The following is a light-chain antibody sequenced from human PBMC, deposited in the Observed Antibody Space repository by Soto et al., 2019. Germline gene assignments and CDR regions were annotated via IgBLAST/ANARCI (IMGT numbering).Light chain of an antibody. CDR3: QSYDNSLNHVV. V-gene: IGLV1-40*01. J-gene: IGLJ2*01. Sequence: QSVLTQPPSVSGAPGQRVTIPCTGSSSNIRSFYDVHWYQQLPGTVPKLLIYGDNNRPSGVPDRFSGSKSGTAASLAITGLQAEDEADYYCQSYDNSLNHVVFGGGTKVTVL. CDR1: SSNIRSFYD. CDR2: GDN.